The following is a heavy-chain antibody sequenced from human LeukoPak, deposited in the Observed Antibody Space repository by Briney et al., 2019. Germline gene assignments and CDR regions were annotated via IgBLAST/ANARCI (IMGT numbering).Heavy chain of an antibody. CDR1: GFTFSSYA. CDR3: ASPTDYDFWSGFDY. Sequence: GGSLRLSCAASGFTFSSYAMSWVRQAPGKGLEWVSAISGSGGSTYYADSVKGRFTISRDNSKNTLYLQMNSLRAEDTAVYYCASPTDYDFWSGFDYWGQGTLVTVSS. J-gene: IGHJ4*02. D-gene: IGHD3-3*01. V-gene: IGHV3-23*01. CDR2: ISGSGGST.